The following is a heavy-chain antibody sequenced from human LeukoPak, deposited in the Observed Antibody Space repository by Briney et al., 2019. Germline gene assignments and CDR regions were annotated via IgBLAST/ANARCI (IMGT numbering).Heavy chain of an antibody. Sequence: PGGSLRLSCAASGFSFSSYGMHWVRQAPGKGLEWVAVISYDGKNKYYIDSVKGRFTISRDNSKNTLYLQMNSLRAEDTAVYYCAKASRGGYSGYEDNWFDPWGQGTLVTVSS. CDR3: AKASRGGYSGYEDNWFDP. CDR2: ISYDGKNK. D-gene: IGHD5-12*01. CDR1: GFSFSSYG. J-gene: IGHJ5*02. V-gene: IGHV3-30*18.